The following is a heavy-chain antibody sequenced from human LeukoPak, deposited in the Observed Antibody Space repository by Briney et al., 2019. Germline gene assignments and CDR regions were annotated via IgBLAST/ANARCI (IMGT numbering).Heavy chain of an antibody. Sequence: GGSLRLSCAASGFIFSSYWMSWVRQAPGKGLGWVANIKQDGSQKYYVDSVKGRFTISRDNAKNSLYLQMNSLRAEDTAVYYCARAYFDFWGQGTLVTVSS. J-gene: IGHJ4*02. CDR2: IKQDGSQK. CDR3: ARAYFDF. V-gene: IGHV3-7*01. CDR1: GFIFSSYW.